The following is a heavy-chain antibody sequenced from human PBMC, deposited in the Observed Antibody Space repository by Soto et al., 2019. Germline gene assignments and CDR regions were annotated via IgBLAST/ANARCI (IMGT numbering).Heavy chain of an antibody. J-gene: IGHJ3*02. Sequence: SETLSLTCTVSGGSISSGDYYWSWIRQPPGRGLEWIGYIYYSGSTYYNPSLKSRVTISVDTSKNQFSLKLSSVTAADTAVYYCARDQGLAYYYDSSGYFDAFDIWGQGTMVTVSS. CDR3: ARDQGLAYYYDSSGYFDAFDI. V-gene: IGHV4-30-4*01. CDR2: IYYSGST. CDR1: GGSISSGDYY. D-gene: IGHD3-22*01.